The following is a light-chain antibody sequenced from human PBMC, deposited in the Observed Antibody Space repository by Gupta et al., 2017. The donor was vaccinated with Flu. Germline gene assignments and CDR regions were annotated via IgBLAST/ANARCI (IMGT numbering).Light chain of an antibody. CDR3: QQLNSYPHT. CDR1: QGISSY. CDR2: AAS. J-gene: IGKJ4*01. Sequence: VGDRVTITCRASQGISSYLAWYQQKPGKAPKLLIYAASTLQSGVPSRFSGSGSGTEFTLTISSLQPEDFATYYCQQLNSYPHTFGGGTKVEIK. V-gene: IGKV1-9*01.